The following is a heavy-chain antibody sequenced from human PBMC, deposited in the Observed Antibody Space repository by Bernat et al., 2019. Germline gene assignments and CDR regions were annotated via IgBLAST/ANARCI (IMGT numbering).Heavy chain of an antibody. V-gene: IGHV4-39*01. J-gene: IGHJ3*02. CDR2: IYYSGST. CDR3: ARPWNYYDSSGFQKGYDAFDI. D-gene: IGHD3-22*01. Sequence: QLQLQESGPGLVKPSETLSLTCTVSGGSISSSSYYWGWIRQPPGKGLEWIGSIYYSGSTYYNPSLKSRVTISVDTSKNQVSLKLSSVTAADTAVYYCARPWNYYDSSGFQKGYDAFDIWGQGTMVTVSS. CDR1: GGSISSSSYY.